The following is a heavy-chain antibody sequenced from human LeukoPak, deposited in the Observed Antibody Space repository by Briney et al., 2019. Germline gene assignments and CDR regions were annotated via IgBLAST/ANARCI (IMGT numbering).Heavy chain of an antibody. CDR1: GGTFSSYA. CDR2: IIPIFGTA. V-gene: IGHV1-69*01. J-gene: IGHJ6*03. Sequence: SVKVSCKASGGTFSSYAISWVRQAPGQGLEWMGGIIPIFGTANYAQKFQGRVTITADESTSTAYMELSSLRSEDTAVYYCARESVVVAATLSDYYYYMDVWGKGTTVTVSS. D-gene: IGHD2-15*01. CDR3: ARESVVVAATLSDYYYYMDV.